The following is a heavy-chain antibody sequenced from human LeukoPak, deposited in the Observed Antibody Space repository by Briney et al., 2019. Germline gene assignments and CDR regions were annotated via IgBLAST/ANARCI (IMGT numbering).Heavy chain of an antibody. D-gene: IGHD2-2*01. CDR3: ARRGYCSSTSCYSGLIQNYYYYYYMDV. J-gene: IGHJ6*03. V-gene: IGHV1-46*01. CDR2: INPTGGST. Sequence: ASVKVSCKASGYTFTSYYMHWVRQAPGQGLEWMGLINPTGGSTGYAQKFQGRVTMTRDMSTSTVYMELSSLRSEDTAVYYCARRGYCSSTSCYSGLIQNYYYYYYMDVWGKGTTVTVSS. CDR1: GYTFTSYY.